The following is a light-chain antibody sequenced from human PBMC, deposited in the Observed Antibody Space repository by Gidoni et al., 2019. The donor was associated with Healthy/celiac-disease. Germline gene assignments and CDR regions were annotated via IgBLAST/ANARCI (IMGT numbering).Light chain of an antibody. V-gene: IGKV1-5*01. CDR3: QHYRT. CDR2: DAS. J-gene: IGKJ1*01. Sequence: EIQMTQSTSTLSESVGDRVTITGRASQSISSWLAWYKQRQRKAPKLLIYDASSLESGVPSRFCGSGSGTEFTLTIRSLQPDDFATYYCQHYRTFGQGTKVEIK. CDR1: QSISSW.